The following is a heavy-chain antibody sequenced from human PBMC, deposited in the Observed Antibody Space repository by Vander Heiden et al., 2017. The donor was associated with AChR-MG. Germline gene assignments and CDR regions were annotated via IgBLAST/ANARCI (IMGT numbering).Heavy chain of an antibody. CDR3: AREPERGYSGYDY. Sequence: QVQLVESGGGVVQPGRPLRLSCAASGFTFSSYGMHWVRQAPGKGLEWVAVIWYDGSNKYYADSVKGRFTISRDNSKNTLYLQMNSLRAEDTAVYYCAREPERGYSGYDYWGQGTLVTVSS. CDR1: GFTFSSYG. CDR2: IWYDGSNK. V-gene: IGHV3-33*01. D-gene: IGHD5-12*01. J-gene: IGHJ4*02.